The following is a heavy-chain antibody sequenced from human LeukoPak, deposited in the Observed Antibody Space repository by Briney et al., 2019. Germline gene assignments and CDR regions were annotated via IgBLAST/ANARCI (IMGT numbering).Heavy chain of an antibody. CDR1: GFTFSSYG. CDR2: ISYDGSNK. D-gene: IGHD6-19*01. V-gene: IGHV3-30*18. CDR3: AKDRASGWYFDY. J-gene: IGHJ4*02. Sequence: GGSLRLSCAASGFTFSSYGMHWVRQAPGKGLEWVAVISYDGSNKYYADSVKGRFTISRDNSKNTLYLQMNSLRAEDTAVYYCAKDRASGWYFDYWGQRTLVTVSS.